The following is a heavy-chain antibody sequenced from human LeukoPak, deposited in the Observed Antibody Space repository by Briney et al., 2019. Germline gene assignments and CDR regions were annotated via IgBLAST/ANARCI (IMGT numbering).Heavy chain of an antibody. V-gene: IGHV1-2*02. CDR2: INPNSGGT. CDR3: ARDLGQWLVLLYYFDY. CDR1: GYTFTGYY. J-gene: IGHJ4*02. D-gene: IGHD6-19*01. Sequence: GASVKVSCKASGYTFTGYYMHWVRQAPGQGLEWMGWINPNSGGTNYAQKFQGRVTMTRDTSISTAYMELSRLRSDDTAVYYCARDLGQWLVLLYYFDYWGQGTLVTVSS.